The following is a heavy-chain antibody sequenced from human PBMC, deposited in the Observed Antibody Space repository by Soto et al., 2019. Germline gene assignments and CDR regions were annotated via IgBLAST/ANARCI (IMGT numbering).Heavy chain of an antibody. CDR2: IYPGDSDT. Sequence: PGESLKISCKGSGCRFTSYWIGWVRQMPGKGLEWMGIIYPGDSDTRYSPSFQGQVTISADKSISTAYLQWSSLKASDTAMYYCARYSGYDQSWFDPWGQGTLVTVSS. CDR3: ARYSGYDQSWFDP. CDR1: GCRFTSYW. D-gene: IGHD5-12*01. V-gene: IGHV5-51*01. J-gene: IGHJ5*02.